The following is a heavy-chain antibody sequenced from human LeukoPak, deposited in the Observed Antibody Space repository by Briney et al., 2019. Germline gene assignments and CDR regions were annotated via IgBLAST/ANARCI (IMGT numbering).Heavy chain of an antibody. CDR3: AKDGRHRLSGYGGWFDP. V-gene: IGHV1-18*01. Sequence: ASVKVSCKASGYIFTNYGITWVRQAPGQGLEWMGWISGYNGNTHYAQKLQGRVIMTTDTSTPTAHQEVKNLRSYDTAGYYCAKDGRHRLSGYGGWFDPWGQGTLVTVSS. D-gene: IGHD3-22*01. CDR1: GYIFTNYG. J-gene: IGHJ5*02. CDR2: ISGYNGNT.